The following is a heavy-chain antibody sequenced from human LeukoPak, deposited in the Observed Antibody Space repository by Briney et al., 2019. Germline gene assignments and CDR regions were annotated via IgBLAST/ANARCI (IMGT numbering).Heavy chain of an antibody. J-gene: IGHJ3*02. CDR3: ARDTGTGDAFDI. CDR1: GVTFSNAW. V-gene: IGHV3-21*01. CDR2: INSGNSYI. Sequence: GGSLRLSCAGSGVTFSNAWMNWVRQAPGKGLEWVSSINSGNSYIYYADSVKGRFTISRDNAKNSLYLQMISLRAEDTAVYYCARDTGTGDAFDIWGQGTTVTVSS. D-gene: IGHD4-17*01.